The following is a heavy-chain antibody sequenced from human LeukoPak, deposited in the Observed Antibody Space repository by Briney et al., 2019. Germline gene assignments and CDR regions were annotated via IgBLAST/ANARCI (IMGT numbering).Heavy chain of an antibody. CDR2: INHSGST. Sequence: PSETLSLTCAVYGGSFSGYYWSWIRQPPGKGLEWIGEINHSGSTNYNPSLKSRVTISVDTSKNQFSLKLSSVTAADTAVYYCARALETLPRAFDIWGQGTMVTVSS. CDR3: ARALETLPRAFDI. J-gene: IGHJ3*02. D-gene: IGHD1-1*01. V-gene: IGHV4-34*01. CDR1: GGSFSGYY.